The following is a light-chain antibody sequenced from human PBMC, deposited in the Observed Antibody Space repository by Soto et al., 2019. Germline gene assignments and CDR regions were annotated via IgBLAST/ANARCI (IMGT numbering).Light chain of an antibody. CDR1: QGISSY. J-gene: IGKJ5*01. V-gene: IGKV1-9*01. CDR2: AAS. Sequence: IQLTQSPSSLSASVGDRVTVTCRASQGISSYLAWYQQKPGKAPRLLIYAASTLQSGVPSRFSGSGSGIDFTLTISSLQPEDFATYYCQQYENLPTFGQGTRLEIK. CDR3: QQYENLPT.